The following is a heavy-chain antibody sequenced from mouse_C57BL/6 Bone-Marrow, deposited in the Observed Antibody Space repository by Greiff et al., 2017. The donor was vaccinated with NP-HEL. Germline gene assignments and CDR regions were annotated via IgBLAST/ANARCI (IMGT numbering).Heavy chain of an antibody. CDR3: ARRGGHDY. V-gene: IGHV1-76*01. Sequence: VKLMESGAELVRPGASVKLSCKASGYTFTDYYIYWVKQRPGQGLEWIARIYPGSGNTYYNEKFKGKATLTAEKSSSTAYMQLSSLTSEDSAVYFCARRGGHDYWGQGTTLTVSS. CDR2: IYPGSGNT. CDR1: GYTFTDYY. J-gene: IGHJ2*01.